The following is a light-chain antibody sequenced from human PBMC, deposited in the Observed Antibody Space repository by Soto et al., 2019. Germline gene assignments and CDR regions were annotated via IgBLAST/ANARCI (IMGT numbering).Light chain of an antibody. CDR2: GAS. V-gene: IGKV3-20*01. CDR3: PRSTSFPIT. J-gene: IGKJ5*01. Sequence: EIVLAQSPGTLSLSPGERATLSCRASQSVSSSYLAWYQQKPGQAPRLLIYGASSRATGIPDRFSGSGSGTDFTLTIRRMETLYFIIQPPPRSTSFPIT. CDR1: QSVSSSY.